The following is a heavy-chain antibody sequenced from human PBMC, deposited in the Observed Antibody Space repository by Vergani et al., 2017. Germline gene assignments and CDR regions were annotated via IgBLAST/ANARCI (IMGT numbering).Heavy chain of an antibody. V-gene: IGHV3-23*01. J-gene: IGHJ3*01. CDR1: GFTFNSYA. Sequence: QLLESGGGLIQPGGSLRLSCAASGFTFNSYAMTWVRQAPGKGLEWVSGINNNGGSTYYADSVKGRFTISRDNSKNTLYLEMTDLRAEDTATYYCAKVCGSTSCPYGGGAFDVWGHGTMVTVSS. D-gene: IGHD2-2*01. CDR3: AKVCGSTSCPYGGGAFDV. CDR2: INNNGGST.